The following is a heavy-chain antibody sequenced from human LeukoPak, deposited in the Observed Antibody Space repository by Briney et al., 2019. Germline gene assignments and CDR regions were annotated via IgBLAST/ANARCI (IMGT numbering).Heavy chain of an antibody. J-gene: IGHJ4*02. V-gene: IGHV3-7*03. CDR1: GFAVSTSW. D-gene: IGHD6-13*01. CDR3: ARDLSSRDAY. CDR2: LQDDGSHQ. Sequence: GGSLRLSCAASGFAVSTSWMGWVRQAPGKGLEWVASLQDDGSHQYYVDSAKGRFTISRETAKNSLFLQMSSLRVEDTAVYYCARDLSSRDAYWGQGTPVTVSS.